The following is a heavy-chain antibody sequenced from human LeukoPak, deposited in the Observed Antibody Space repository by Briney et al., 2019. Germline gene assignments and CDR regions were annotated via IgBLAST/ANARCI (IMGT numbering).Heavy chain of an antibody. V-gene: IGHV3-23*01. CDR3: AKIVITFGGVIVGFYYYYGMDV. J-gene: IGHJ6*02. Sequence: GGSLRLSCAASGFTFSSYAMSWVRQAPGKGLEWVSAISGSGGSTYYADSVKGRFTISRDNSKNTLYLQMNSLRAEDTAVYYCAKIVITFGGVIVGFYYYYGMDVWGQGTTVTVSS. CDR2: ISGSGGST. D-gene: IGHD3-16*02. CDR1: GFTFSSYA.